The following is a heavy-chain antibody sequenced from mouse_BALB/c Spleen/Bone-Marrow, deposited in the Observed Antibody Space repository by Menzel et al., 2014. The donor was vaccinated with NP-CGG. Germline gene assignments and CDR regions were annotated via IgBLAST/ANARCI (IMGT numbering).Heavy chain of an antibody. CDR2: INPGSGGA. V-gene: IGHV1-54*01. Sequence: VQLQQSGAELVRPGTSVKVSCKASGYAFTNYWIEWVKQRPGQGLEWIGVINPGSGGAKYNEKFKAKVTLTADKSSSTAYIHLGSLTSDGSAVYFCARGGSWFPYWGQGTPVTVSA. CDR1: GYAFTNYW. J-gene: IGHJ3*01. CDR3: ARGGSWFPY. D-gene: IGHD1-1*02.